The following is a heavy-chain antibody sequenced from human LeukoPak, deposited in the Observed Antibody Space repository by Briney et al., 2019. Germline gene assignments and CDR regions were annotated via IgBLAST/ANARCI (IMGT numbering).Heavy chain of an antibody. D-gene: IGHD6-13*01. CDR2: ISYDGSNK. Sequence: GGSLRLSCAASGFTFSSYAMHWVRQAPGKGLEWVAVISYDGSNKYYADSVKGRFTISRDNSKNTLYLQMNSLRAEDTAVYYCAKSSQAAAATYWGQGTLVTVSS. V-gene: IGHV3-30-3*02. J-gene: IGHJ4*02. CDR1: GFTFSSYA. CDR3: AKSSQAAAATY.